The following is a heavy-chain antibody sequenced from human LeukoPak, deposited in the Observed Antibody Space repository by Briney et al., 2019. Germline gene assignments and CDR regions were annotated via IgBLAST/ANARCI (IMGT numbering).Heavy chain of an antibody. V-gene: IGHV3-49*04. D-gene: IGHD3-10*01. CDR2: IRSKAYGGTT. J-gene: IGHJ4*02. CDR1: GFTFSNYA. CDR3: TRDKLLWFGENDY. Sequence: GGSLRLSCAASGFTFSNYAMTWVRQAPGKGLEWVGFIRSKAYGGTTEYAASVKGRFAISRDDSKSIAYLQMNSLKTEDTAVYYCTRDKLLWFGENDYWGQGTLVTVSS.